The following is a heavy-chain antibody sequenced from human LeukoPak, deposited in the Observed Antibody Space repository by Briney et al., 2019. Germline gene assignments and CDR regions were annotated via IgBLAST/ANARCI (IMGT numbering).Heavy chain of an antibody. V-gene: IGHV4-34*01. CDR3: ARGPKWGSRVFDY. J-gene: IGHJ4*02. D-gene: IGHD7-27*01. CDR1: GGSFSGYY. Sequence: KPSETLSLTCAVYGGSFSGYYWSWIRQPPVKGLEWIGEINHSGSTNYNPSLKSRVTISVDTSKNQFSLKLSSVTAADTAVYYCARGPKWGSRVFDYWGQGTLVTVSS. CDR2: INHSGST.